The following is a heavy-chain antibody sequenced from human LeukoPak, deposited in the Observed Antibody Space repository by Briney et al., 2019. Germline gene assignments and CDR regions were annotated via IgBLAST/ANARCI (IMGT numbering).Heavy chain of an antibody. Sequence: GGSLRLSCAASGFTFSSYGMSWVRQAPGKGLEWVSGISGSGGRTSYADSVKGRFTISRDNSKNTLYLQMNSLRAEDTAVYYCARGLLLDYFDYWGQGTLVTVSS. CDR3: ARGLLLDYFDY. D-gene: IGHD2-15*01. J-gene: IGHJ4*02. CDR2: ISGSGGRT. V-gene: IGHV3-23*01. CDR1: GFTFSSYG.